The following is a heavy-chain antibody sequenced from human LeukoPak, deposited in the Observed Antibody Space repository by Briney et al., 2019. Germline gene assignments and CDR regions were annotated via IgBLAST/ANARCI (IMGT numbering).Heavy chain of an antibody. CDR3: ARRAI. CDR1: GFTFSTYV. V-gene: IGHV3-48*02. CDR2: ITGNSATI. Sequence: PGGLLRLSGAAAGFTFSTYVVNWVRQAGGKGLEWISYITGNSATIYYADYVRGRFTISRDNAKNSVYLEMNSLREKDTAVYYCARRAIWGKGSTVIVSS. J-gene: IGHJ6*04.